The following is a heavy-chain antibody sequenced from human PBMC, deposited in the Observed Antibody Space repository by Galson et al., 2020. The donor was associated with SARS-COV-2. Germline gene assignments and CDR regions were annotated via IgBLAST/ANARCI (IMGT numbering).Heavy chain of an antibody. CDR3: ARETYYYGAGSYRSDY. D-gene: IGHD3-10*01. CDR1: GYTFTGYY. CDR2: NNPNSGGT. J-gene: IGHJ4*02. Sequence: GESLKISCKASGYTFTGYYMHWVRQAPGQGLEWMGRNNPNSGGTNYAQKFQGRVTMTRDTSISTAYMELSRLRSDDTAVYYCARETYYYGAGSYRSDYWGQGTLVTVSS. V-gene: IGHV1-2*02.